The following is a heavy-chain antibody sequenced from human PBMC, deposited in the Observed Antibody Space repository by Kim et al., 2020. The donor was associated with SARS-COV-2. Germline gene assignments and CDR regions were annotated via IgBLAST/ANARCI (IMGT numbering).Heavy chain of an antibody. D-gene: IGHD3-22*01. CDR3: AKDSLTDYYDSSGYRGWGEYFDY. J-gene: IGHJ4*02. V-gene: IGHV3-23*01. Sequence: GGSLRLSCAASGFTFSSYAMSWVRQAPGKGLEWVSAISGSGGSTYYADSVKGRFTISRDNSKNTLYLQMNSLRAEDTAVYYCAKDSLTDYYDSSGYRGWGEYFDYWGQGTLVTVSS. CDR1: GFTFSSYA. CDR2: ISGSGGST.